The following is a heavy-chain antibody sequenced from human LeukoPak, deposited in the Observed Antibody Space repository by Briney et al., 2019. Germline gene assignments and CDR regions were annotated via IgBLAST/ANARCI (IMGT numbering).Heavy chain of an antibody. Sequence: SETLSLTCTVSGGSVSSGGYYWSWIRQPPGKGLEWIGYIYYSGSTNYNPSLKSRVTISVDTSKNQFSLKLSSVTAADTAVYYCARSPVLSPYYYGSGSYYGALDYWGQGTLVTVSS. D-gene: IGHD3-10*01. CDR2: IYYSGST. J-gene: IGHJ4*02. CDR1: GGSVSSGGYY. CDR3: ARSPVLSPYYYGSGSYYGALDY. V-gene: IGHV4-61*08.